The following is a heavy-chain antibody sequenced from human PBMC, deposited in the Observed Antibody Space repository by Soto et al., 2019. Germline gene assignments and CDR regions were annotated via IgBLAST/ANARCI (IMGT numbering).Heavy chain of an antibody. CDR2: SRNKANSYST. J-gene: IGHJ4*02. CDR1: GFTFSDHY. D-gene: IGHD3-10*01. CDR3: XRFXXXXXRGLDY. V-gene: IGHV3-72*01. Sequence: EVQLVESGGGLVQPGGSLRLSCAASGFTFSDHYMDWVRQAPGKGLEWVGRSRNKANSYSTEYAASVKGRFTISRDESKNSLYLQMNSLXTEXTXVXXXXRFXXXXXRGLDYXXQGTLVTVSS.